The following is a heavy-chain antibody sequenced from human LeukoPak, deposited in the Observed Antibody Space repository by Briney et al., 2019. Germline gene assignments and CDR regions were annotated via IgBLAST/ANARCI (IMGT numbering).Heavy chain of an antibody. D-gene: IGHD3-22*01. Sequence: GSLRLSCAASGFTVSSNYMSWIRQPPGKGLEWIGEINHSGSTNYNPSLKGRVTISIDTSKNQFSLKLSSVTAADTAVYYCARGNRPYYYDSSGYYFDYWGQGTLVTVSS. V-gene: IGHV4-34*01. CDR1: GFTVSSNY. CDR2: INHSGST. J-gene: IGHJ4*02. CDR3: ARGNRPYYYDSSGYYFDY.